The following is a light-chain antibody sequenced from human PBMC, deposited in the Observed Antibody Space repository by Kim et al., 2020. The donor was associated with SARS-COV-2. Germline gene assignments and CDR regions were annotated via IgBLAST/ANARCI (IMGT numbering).Light chain of an antibody. J-gene: IGKJ1*01. Sequence: DIQMTQSPSSLSASIGDRVTITCRASQDIRKFLAWFQQEPGKAPKSLIYAASNLQSGVPSKFSGSGSGTDFTLTISSLQPEDFATYYCQQYENYPWTFGQGTKVDIK. CDR3: QQYENYPWT. CDR2: AAS. CDR1: QDIRKF. V-gene: IGKV1-16*02.